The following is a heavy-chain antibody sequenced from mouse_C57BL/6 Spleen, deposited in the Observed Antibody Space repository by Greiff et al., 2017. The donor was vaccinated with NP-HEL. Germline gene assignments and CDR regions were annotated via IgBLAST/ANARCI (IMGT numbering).Heavy chain of an antibody. CDR3: ARSYGSSYDYFDD. CDR2: IYPRSGNT. CDR1: GYTFTSYG. V-gene: IGHV1-81*01. J-gene: IGHJ2*01. D-gene: IGHD1-1*01. Sequence: QVQLKQSGAELARPGASVKLSCKASGYTFTSYGISWVKQRPGQGLEWIGEIYPRSGNTYYNEKFKGKATLTADKSSSTAYMELRSLTSEDSAVYFSARSYGSSYDYFDDWGQGTTLTVSS.